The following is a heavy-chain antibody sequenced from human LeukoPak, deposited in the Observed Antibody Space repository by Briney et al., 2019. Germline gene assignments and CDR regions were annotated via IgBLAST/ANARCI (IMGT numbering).Heavy chain of an antibody. D-gene: IGHD3-22*01. CDR1: GYTSTSYY. J-gene: IGHJ4*02. CDR3: ARDSGFQPPTYYYDSSGSDY. Sequence: ASVKVSCKASGYTSTSYYMHWVRQAPGQGLEWMGIINPSGGSTSYAQKFQGRVTMTRDTSTSTVYMELSSLRSEDTAVYYCARDSGFQPPTYYYDSSGSDYWGQGTLVTVSS. V-gene: IGHV1-46*01. CDR2: INPSGGST.